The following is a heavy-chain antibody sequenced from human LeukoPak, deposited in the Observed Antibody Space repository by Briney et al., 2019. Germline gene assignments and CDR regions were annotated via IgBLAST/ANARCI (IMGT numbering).Heavy chain of an antibody. V-gene: IGHV4-39*07. J-gene: IGHJ4*02. CDR2: IYYAGST. Sequence: SETLSLTCTVSGGSTSSSRYYWGWIRQPPGKGLEWIGTIYYAGSTDYNPSLKSRVTISIDTSKNQFSLKLYSVTAADTAMYYCARVRDKWLRHPYYFDYWGQGTLVTVSS. D-gene: IGHD5-12*01. CDR3: ARVRDKWLRHPYYFDY. CDR1: GGSTSSSRYY.